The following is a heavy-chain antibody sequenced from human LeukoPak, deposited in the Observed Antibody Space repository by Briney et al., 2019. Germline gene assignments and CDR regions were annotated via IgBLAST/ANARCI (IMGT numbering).Heavy chain of an antibody. D-gene: IGHD2-15*01. V-gene: IGHV4-59*01. CDR2: IYYSGST. CDR1: GGSISSYY. J-gene: IGHJ4*02. Sequence: PSETLSLTCTVSGGSISSYYWSWIRQPPGKGLEWIGYIYYSGSTNYNPSLKSRVTISVDTSKNQFSLKLSSVTAADTAVYYCARAPGYCSGGSCIPFDYWGQGTLVTVSS. CDR3: ARAPGYCSGGSCIPFDY.